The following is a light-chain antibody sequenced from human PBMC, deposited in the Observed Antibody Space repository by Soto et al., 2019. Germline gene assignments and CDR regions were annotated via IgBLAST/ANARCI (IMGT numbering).Light chain of an antibody. Sequence: DIQMTQSPSSLSASVGDTITLTCRASQVIRIFLAWYQQKPGKAPERLLYAASTLEGGVPSRFSGSGSATEFTLTISSLQPEDSAFHCCLQHYSYPYTFGQGTQVESK. CDR2: AAS. V-gene: IGKV1-17*01. J-gene: IGKJ2*01. CDR1: QVIRIF. CDR3: LQHYSYPYT.